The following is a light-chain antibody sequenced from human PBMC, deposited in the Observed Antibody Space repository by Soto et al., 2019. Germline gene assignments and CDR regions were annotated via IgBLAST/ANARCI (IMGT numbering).Light chain of an antibody. CDR2: DAS. V-gene: IGKV3-20*01. CDR1: QSVSSY. CDR3: QQYGGSPRT. Sequence: EIVLTQSPATLSLSPGERATLSFRASQSVSSYLAWYQQKPGQSPRLLIYDASSRATGIPDRFSGSGSGTDFTLTISRLEPEDFAVYYCQQYGGSPRTFGQGTKVDI. J-gene: IGKJ1*01.